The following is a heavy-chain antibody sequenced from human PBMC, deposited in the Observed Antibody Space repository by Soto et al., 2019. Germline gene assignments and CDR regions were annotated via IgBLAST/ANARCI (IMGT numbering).Heavy chain of an antibody. CDR2: ISGSGGST. CDR1: GFTFSSYA. V-gene: IGHV3-23*01. CDR3: AKTQYSSGWYEDY. D-gene: IGHD6-19*01. J-gene: IGHJ4*02. Sequence: EVQVLESGGGSVQPGGSLRLSCAASGFTFSSYAMSWVRQAPGKGLEWVSGISGSGGSTHYADSVKGRFTISRDNSKNTLYLQMNSLRAEDTAIYYCAKTQYSSGWYEDYWGQGTLVTVSS.